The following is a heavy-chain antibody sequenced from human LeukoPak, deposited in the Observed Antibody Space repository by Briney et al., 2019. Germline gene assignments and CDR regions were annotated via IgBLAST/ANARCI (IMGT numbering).Heavy chain of an antibody. J-gene: IGHJ4*02. Sequence: ASVKVSCKASGYTFTSYDINWVRQATGQGLEWMGWMNPNSGNTGYAQKFQGRVTMTRNTPISTAYMELSSLRSEDTAVYYCATENTYYYGSGSHGDYWGQGTLVTVSS. CDR3: ATENTYYYGSGSHGDY. V-gene: IGHV1-8*01. CDR1: GYTFTSYD. CDR2: MNPNSGNT. D-gene: IGHD3-10*01.